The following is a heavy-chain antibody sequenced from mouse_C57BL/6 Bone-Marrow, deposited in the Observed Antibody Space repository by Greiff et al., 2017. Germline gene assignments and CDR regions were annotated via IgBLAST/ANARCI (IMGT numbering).Heavy chain of an antibody. J-gene: IGHJ1*03. D-gene: IGHD2-5*01. V-gene: IGHV14-4*01. CDR2: IDPENGDT. CDR3: TTDSNYWYFDV. Sequence: EVKLQESGAELVRPGASVKLSCTASGFNINDDYMHWVKQRPEQGLEWIGWIDPENGDTEYASKFKGKATITADTSSNTAYLQLSSLTSEDSAVYYCTTDSNYWYFDVWGTGTTVTVSS. CDR1: GFNINDDY.